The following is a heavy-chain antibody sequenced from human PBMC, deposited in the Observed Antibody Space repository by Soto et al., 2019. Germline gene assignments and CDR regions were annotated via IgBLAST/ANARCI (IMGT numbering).Heavy chain of an antibody. D-gene: IGHD3-3*01. Sequence: GVSLRLSCAASGFTFSSYGMHWVRQAPGKGLEWVAVISYDGSNKYYADSVKGRFTISRDNSKNTLYLQMNSLRAEDTAVYYCAKEVSVLRFLEWSPFDYWGQGTLVTVSS. CDR3: AKEVSVLRFLEWSPFDY. CDR1: GFTFSSYG. CDR2: ISYDGSNK. V-gene: IGHV3-30*18. J-gene: IGHJ4*02.